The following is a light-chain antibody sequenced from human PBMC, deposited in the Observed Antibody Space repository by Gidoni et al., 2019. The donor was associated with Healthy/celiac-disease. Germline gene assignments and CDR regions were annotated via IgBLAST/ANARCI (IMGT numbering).Light chain of an antibody. J-gene: IGKJ3*01. CDR2: AAS. CDR1: QSISSY. Sequence: DIEMTQSPSSLSASVGDRVTITCRATQSISSYLNWYQQKPGNAPKLLIYAASSLQSGVPSRFSGSGSWTDFTLTISSLLPEDFATYYCQQSYSTPRTFGPGTKVDIK. V-gene: IGKV1-39*01. CDR3: QQSYSTPRT.